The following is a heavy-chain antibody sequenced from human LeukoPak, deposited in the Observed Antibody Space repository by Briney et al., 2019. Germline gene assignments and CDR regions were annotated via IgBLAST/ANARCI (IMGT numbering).Heavy chain of an antibody. D-gene: IGHD5-18*01. CDR2: NSDGSST. Sequence: PGGSLRLSCAASGFTFSSYWMHWVRQAPGKGLVWVSRNSDGSSTSYADSVKGRFTISRDNAKNTLYLQMNSLRAEDTAVYYCAKDDTWIQLWSTKTFDYWGQGTLVTVSS. CDR3: AKDDTWIQLWSTKTFDY. CDR1: GFTFSSYW. V-gene: IGHV3-74*01. J-gene: IGHJ4*02.